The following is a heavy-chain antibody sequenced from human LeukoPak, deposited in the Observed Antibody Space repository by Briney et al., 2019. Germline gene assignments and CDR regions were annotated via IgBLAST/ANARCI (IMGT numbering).Heavy chain of an antibody. D-gene: IGHD3-22*01. CDR2: INPSGGTT. Sequence: ASVKVSCKASGYTFTTYYMHWVRQAPGQGLEWMGMINPSGGTTGFAQKFQGRVTMTRDMSTSTIYMELSSLRSEDTAVYYCARGRTVVYSGYFDAFDIWGQGTMVTVSS. CDR1: GYTFTTYY. V-gene: IGHV1-46*01. CDR3: ARGRTVVYSGYFDAFDI. J-gene: IGHJ3*02.